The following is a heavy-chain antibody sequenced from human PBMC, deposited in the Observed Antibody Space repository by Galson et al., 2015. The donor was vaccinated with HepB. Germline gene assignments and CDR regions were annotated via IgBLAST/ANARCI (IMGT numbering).Heavy chain of an antibody. CDR2: IIPILGIA. CDR3: ARSYCSSTSCYGVRWFDP. Sequence: SVKVSCKASGGTFSSYTISWVRQAPGQGLEWMGRIIPILGIANYAQKFQGRVTITADKSTSTAYMELSSLRSEDTAVYYCARSYCSSTSCYGVRWFDPWGQGTLVTVSS. J-gene: IGHJ5*02. V-gene: IGHV1-69*02. D-gene: IGHD2-2*01. CDR1: GGTFSSYT.